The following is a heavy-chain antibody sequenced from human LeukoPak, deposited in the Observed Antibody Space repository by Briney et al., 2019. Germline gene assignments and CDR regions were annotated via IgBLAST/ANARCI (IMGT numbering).Heavy chain of an antibody. V-gene: IGHV3-48*03. CDR1: GFTFSSYE. D-gene: IGHD2-21*01. CDR3: ARGDSSSILINDAFDF. J-gene: IGHJ3*01. CDR2: ISSSSSTI. Sequence: GRSLRLSCAASGFTFSSYEMNWIRQAPGKGLEWVAYISSSSSTIYCADSVKGRFTISRDNAKNSLSLQLSSLRGEDTALYYCARGDSSSILINDAFDFWGQGTMVTVSS.